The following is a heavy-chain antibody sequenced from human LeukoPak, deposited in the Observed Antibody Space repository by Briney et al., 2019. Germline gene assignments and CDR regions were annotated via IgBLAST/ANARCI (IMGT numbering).Heavy chain of an antibody. CDR2: IYYSGST. J-gene: IGHJ4*02. V-gene: IGHV4-59*01. CDR3: ARESYSSSWSHFDY. Sequence: QSSETLSLTCTVSGGSISSYYWSWIRQPPGKGLEWIGYIYYSGSTNYNPSLKSRVTISVDTSKNQFSLKLSFVTAADTAVHYCARESYSSSWSHFDYWGQGTLVTVSS. CDR1: GGSISSYY. D-gene: IGHD6-13*01.